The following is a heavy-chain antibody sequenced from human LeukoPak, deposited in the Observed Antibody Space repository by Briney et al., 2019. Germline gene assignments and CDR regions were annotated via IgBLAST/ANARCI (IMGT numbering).Heavy chain of an antibody. Sequence: ASVKVSCKASGYTFTSYDINWVRQATGQGLEWMGWMNPNSGNTGYAQKFQGRVTMTRNTSISTAYMELSSLRSEDTAVNYCARAEGGYGDYYFDYWGQGTLVTVSS. V-gene: IGHV1-8*01. CDR1: GYTFTSYD. CDR2: MNPNSGNT. CDR3: ARAEGGYGDYYFDY. J-gene: IGHJ4*02. D-gene: IGHD4-17*01.